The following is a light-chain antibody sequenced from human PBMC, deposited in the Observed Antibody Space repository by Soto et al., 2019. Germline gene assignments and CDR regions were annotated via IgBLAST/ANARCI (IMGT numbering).Light chain of an antibody. CDR1: STDVDGYDY. J-gene: IGLJ1*01. CDR3: CSYAGSSTPLI. Sequence: QSVLTQPASVSGSPGQSITISCTGASTDVDGYDYVSWYQQHPGQAPKLMIYEVSKRPSGVSNRFSGSKSGNTASLTISGLQAEDEADYYCCSYAGSSTPLIFGTGTKVTVL. V-gene: IGLV2-23*02. CDR2: EVS.